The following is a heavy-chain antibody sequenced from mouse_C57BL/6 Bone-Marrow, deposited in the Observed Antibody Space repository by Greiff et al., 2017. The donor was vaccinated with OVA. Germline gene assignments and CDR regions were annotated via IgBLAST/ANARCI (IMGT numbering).Heavy chain of an antibody. V-gene: IGHV1-55*01. Sequence: QVQLQQPGAELVKPGASVKLSCKASGYTFTSYWITWVKQRPGQGLEWIGDIYPGSGSTNYNEKFKSKATLTVDTSSSAAYMQLSSLTSEDSAVYYCARGGAYYPSYFDYWGQGTTLTVSS. CDR1: GYTFTSYW. D-gene: IGHD2-10*01. CDR2: IYPGSGST. CDR3: ARGGAYYPSYFDY. J-gene: IGHJ2*01.